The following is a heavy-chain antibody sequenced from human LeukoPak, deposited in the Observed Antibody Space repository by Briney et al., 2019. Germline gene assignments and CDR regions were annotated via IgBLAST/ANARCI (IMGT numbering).Heavy chain of an antibody. V-gene: IGHV3-66*03. CDR3: AKSGYYGDYDWFDP. D-gene: IGHD4-17*01. Sequence: GGSLRLSCTVSGFTVSSNSMSWVRQAPGKGLEWVSFIYSDNTHYSDSVKGRFTISRDNSKNTLYLQMNSLRAEDTAVYYCAKSGYYGDYDWFDPWGQGTLVTVSS. CDR2: IYSDNT. J-gene: IGHJ5*02. CDR1: GFTVSSNS.